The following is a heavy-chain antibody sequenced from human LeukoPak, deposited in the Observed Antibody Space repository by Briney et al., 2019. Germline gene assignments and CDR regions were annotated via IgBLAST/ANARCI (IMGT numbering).Heavy chain of an antibody. Sequence: PSETLSLTCAVYGGSFSGYYWSWIRQPPGKGLEWIGEINHSGSTNYNPSLKSRVTISVDMSKNQFSLKLSSVTAADTAVYYCARSAHCSSTSCYQKPDDYWGQGTLVTVSS. J-gene: IGHJ4*02. D-gene: IGHD2-2*01. CDR2: INHSGST. V-gene: IGHV4-34*01. CDR1: GGSFSGYY. CDR3: ARSAHCSSTSCYQKPDDY.